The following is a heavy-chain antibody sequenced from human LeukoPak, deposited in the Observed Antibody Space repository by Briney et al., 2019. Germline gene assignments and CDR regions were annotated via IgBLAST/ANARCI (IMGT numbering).Heavy chain of an antibody. D-gene: IGHD4-17*01. CDR1: GGPITNYY. Sequence: SETLSLTCTVAGGPITNYYWSWIRQPAGKGLEWIGRIYDSGITNYNRSLKRRVSISVDQSKRHFFLRLSSVTAADTAVYYCARDAGEGLFDSWGQGTLVTVSS. CDR2: IYDSGIT. V-gene: IGHV4-4*07. CDR3: ARDAGEGLFDS. J-gene: IGHJ4*02.